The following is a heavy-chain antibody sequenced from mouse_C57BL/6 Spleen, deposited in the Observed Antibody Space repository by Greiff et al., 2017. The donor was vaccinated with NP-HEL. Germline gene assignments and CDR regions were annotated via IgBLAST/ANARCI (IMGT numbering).Heavy chain of an antibody. CDR2: IHPNSGST. V-gene: IGHV1-64*01. CDR1: GYTFTSYW. Sequence: VQLQQPGAELVKPGASVKLSCKASGYTFTSYWMHWVKQRPGQGLEWIGMIHPNSGSTNYNEKFKSKATLTVDKSSSTAYMQLSSLTSEDSAVYYCARGTTVVDAMDYWGQGTSVTVSS. J-gene: IGHJ4*01. CDR3: ARGTTVVDAMDY. D-gene: IGHD1-1*01.